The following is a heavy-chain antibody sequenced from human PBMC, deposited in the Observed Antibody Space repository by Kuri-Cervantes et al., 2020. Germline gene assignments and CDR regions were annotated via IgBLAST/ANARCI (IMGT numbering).Heavy chain of an antibody. CDR2: ISSGSSIT. D-gene: IGHD6-19*01. CDR3: ARGPYIAVAGAEYFQH. J-gene: IGHJ1*01. Sequence: GGSLRLSCAASGFAFSGYNMNWVRQAPGKGLEWVSYISSGSSITYYADSVKGRFTISRDNAKNSLYLQMNSLRAEDTAVYYCARGPYIAVAGAEYFQHWGQGTLVTVSS. V-gene: IGHV3-48*01. CDR1: GFAFSGYN.